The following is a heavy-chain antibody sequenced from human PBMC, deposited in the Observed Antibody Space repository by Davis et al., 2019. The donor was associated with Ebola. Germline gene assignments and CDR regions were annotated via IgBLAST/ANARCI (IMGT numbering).Heavy chain of an antibody. V-gene: IGHV4-34*01. J-gene: IGHJ4*02. D-gene: IGHD1-26*01. CDR1: GGSFSGCY. Sequence: MPSETLSLTCAVYGGSFSGCYWSWIRQPPGKGLEWIGEITHSGSTNYNPSLKSRVTISVDASKNQFSLKLSSVTAADMAVYYCARVVGATTALLDYWGQGTLVTVSS. CDR2: ITHSGST. CDR3: ARVVGATTALLDY.